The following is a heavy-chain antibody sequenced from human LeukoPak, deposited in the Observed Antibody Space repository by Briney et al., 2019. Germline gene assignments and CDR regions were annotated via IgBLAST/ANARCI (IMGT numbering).Heavy chain of an antibody. CDR2: ISGRSADI. D-gene: IGHD3-10*02. J-gene: IGHJ6*04. V-gene: IGHV3-21*01. Sequence: GGSLRLSCAASGFTFSSYAMNWVRQAPGKGLEWVSSISGRSADIYYADSVKGRFTISRDNAKNSLYLQMNSLRAEDTAVYYCAELGITMIGGVWGKGTTVTISS. CDR1: GFTFSSYA. CDR3: AELGITMIGGV.